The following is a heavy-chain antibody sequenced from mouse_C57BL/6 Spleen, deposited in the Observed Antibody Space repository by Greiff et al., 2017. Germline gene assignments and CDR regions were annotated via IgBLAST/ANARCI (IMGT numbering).Heavy chain of an antibody. V-gene: IGHV1-42*01. CDR3: ARLDGYYYFDY. Sequence: EVQVVESGPELVKPGASVKISCKASGYSFTGYYMNWVKQSPEKSLEWIGEINPSTGGTTYNQKFKAKATLTVDKSSSTAYMQLKSLTSEDSAVYYCARLDGYYYFDYWGQGTTLTVSS. D-gene: IGHD2-3*01. CDR2: INPSTGGT. J-gene: IGHJ2*01. CDR1: GYSFTGYY.